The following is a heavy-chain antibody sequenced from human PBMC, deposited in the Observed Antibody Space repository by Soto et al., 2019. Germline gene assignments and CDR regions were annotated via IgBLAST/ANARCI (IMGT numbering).Heavy chain of an antibody. CDR2: IYRSGTT. CDR1: GLTVSTNY. CDR3: AREITLYSGSGSFRKAYGMDV. D-gene: IGHD3-10*01. J-gene: IGHJ6*02. Sequence: PGGSLRLSCAASGLTVSTNYMSWVRQAPGKGLEWVSIIYRSGTTYYADSVKGRFTISRDSSKNTVYLEISSLRAEDTAIYFCAREITLYSGSGSFRKAYGMDVWGQGTTVTVSS. V-gene: IGHV3-53*01.